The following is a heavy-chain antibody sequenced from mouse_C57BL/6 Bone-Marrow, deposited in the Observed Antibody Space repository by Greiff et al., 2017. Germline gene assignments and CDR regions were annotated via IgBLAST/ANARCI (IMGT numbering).Heavy chain of an antibody. D-gene: IGHD1-1*01. CDR3: ARITTVVARFDY. Sequence: QVQLKQPGAELVKPGASVKLSCKASGYTFTSYWMHWVKQRPGQGLEWIGMIHPNSGSTNYNEKFTSKATLTVDKSSSTAYMQLSSLTSEDSAVYYCARITTVVARFDYWGQGTTLTVSS. J-gene: IGHJ2*01. V-gene: IGHV1-64*01. CDR2: IHPNSGST. CDR1: GYTFTSYW.